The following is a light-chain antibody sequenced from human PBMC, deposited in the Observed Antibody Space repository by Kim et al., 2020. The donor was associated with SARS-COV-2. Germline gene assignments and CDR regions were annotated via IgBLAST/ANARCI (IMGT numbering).Light chain of an antibody. J-gene: IGKJ1*01. CDR2: GAS. CDR1: QSVGSN. CDR3: QQYNNWPRT. Sequence: VSPGERATLSCRASQSVGSNLAWSQQTPGQPPRLLMYGASARATGIAARFSVSGSGAEFTLPISSLQSEDFAVYYCQQYNNWPRTFGQGTKVEIK. V-gene: IGKV3-15*01.